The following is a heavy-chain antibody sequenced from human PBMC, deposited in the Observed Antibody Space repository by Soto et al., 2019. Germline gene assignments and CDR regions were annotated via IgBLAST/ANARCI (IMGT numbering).Heavy chain of an antibody. V-gene: IGHV1-3*01. J-gene: IGHJ6*03. CDR1: GYTFTSYA. D-gene: IGHD6-13*01. CDR2: INAGNGNT. CDR3: ARXSSWYAYYYYYMDV. Sequence: ASVKVSCKASGYTFTSYAMHWVRQAPGQRLEWMGWINAGNGNTKYSQKFQGRVTITRDTSASTAYMELSSLRSEDTAVYYSARXSSWYAYYYYYMDVWGKGTTVTVSS.